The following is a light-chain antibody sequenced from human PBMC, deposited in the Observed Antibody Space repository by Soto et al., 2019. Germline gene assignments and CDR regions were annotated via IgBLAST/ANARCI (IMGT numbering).Light chain of an antibody. V-gene: IGKV1-5*01. CDR1: QSISSW. CDR3: QQYNSYSPT. J-gene: IGKJ1*01. CDR2: DAS. Sequence: DLQMPQSPSTLSASVGDRVTITCRASQSISSWLAWYQQKPGKAPKLLIYDASSLESGVPSRFSGSGSGTEFTLTISSLQPDDFATYYCQQYNSYSPTFGQGTKGEIK.